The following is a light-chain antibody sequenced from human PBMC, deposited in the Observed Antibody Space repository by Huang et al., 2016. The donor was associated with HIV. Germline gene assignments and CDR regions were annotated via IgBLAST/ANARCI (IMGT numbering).Light chain of an antibody. Sequence: IQLTQSPSSLSASVSDRVTISCRASQGIGSYLAWYQQKPGKAPKLLIHDASNLQGGVPSRFSGSGYGTDFTLTISSLQPEDFATYYCQQLNSYPWTFGQGTKLEIK. J-gene: IGKJ1*01. CDR3: QQLNSYPWT. CDR2: DAS. V-gene: IGKV1-9*01. CDR1: QGIGSY.